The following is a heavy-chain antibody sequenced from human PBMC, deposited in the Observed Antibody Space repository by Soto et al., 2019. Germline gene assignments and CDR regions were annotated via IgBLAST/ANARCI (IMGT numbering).Heavy chain of an antibody. J-gene: IGHJ4*02. CDR3: RAVAGRGSFDY. Sequence: EVQLVESGGVVVQPGRSLRLSCAASGFTFDDYTMHWVRQAPGKGLEWVSLISWDGGTTYYADSVKGRFTISRDNSKNSLYLQMNSLRIEDTALYYCRAVAGRGSFDYWGQGTLVTVSS. CDR1: GFTFDDYT. CDR2: ISWDGGTT. V-gene: IGHV3-43*01. D-gene: IGHD6-19*01.